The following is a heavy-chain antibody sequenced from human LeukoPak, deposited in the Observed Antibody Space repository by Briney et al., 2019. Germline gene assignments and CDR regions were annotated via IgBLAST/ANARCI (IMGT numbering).Heavy chain of an antibody. D-gene: IGHD3-10*01. CDR2: IYYSGST. V-gene: IGHV4-59*12. CDR3: ARDPDFSHYYGSGSYYND. J-gene: IGHJ4*02. Sequence: SETLSLTCTVSGGSISSYYWSWIRQPPGKGLEWIGYIYYSGSTNYNPSLKSRVTISVDTSKNQFSLKLISVTAADTAVYYCARDPDFSHYYGSGSYYNDWGQGTLVTVSS. CDR1: GGSISSYY.